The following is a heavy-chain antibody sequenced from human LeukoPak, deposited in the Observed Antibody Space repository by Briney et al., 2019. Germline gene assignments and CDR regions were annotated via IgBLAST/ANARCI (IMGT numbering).Heavy chain of an antibody. J-gene: IGHJ2*01. D-gene: IGHD3-10*01. CDR1: GGSISSGDYY. Sequence: PSQTLSLTCTVSGGSISSGDYYWSWIRQHPGKGLQWIGYIYYSGSTYYNPSLKSRVTISVDTSKNQFSLKLSSVTAADTAVYYCARSRLTPDGVNWYFDLWGRGTLVTVSS. CDR2: IYYSGST. V-gene: IGHV4-30-4*08. CDR3: ARSRLTPDGVNWYFDL.